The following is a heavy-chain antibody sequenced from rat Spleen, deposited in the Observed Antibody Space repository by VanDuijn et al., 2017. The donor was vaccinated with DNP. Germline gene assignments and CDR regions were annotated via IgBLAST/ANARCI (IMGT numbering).Heavy chain of an antibody. Sequence: EVQLVESGGGSVQPGNSLKLSCAASGLIFSNYDMAWVRQAPKKGLEWVATISYDGSSTYYRDSVKGRFTISRDNAKSTLYLQRDSLRSEDPATYDCARHNNYYFDYWGQGVMVTVSS. CDR3: ARHNNYYFDY. D-gene: IGHD1-10*01. CDR1: GLIFSNYD. J-gene: IGHJ2*01. CDR2: ISYDGSST. V-gene: IGHV5-7*01.